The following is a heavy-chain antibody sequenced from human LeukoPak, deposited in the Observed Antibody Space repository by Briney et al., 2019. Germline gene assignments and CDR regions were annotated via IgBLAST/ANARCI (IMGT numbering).Heavy chain of an antibody. V-gene: IGHV3-23*01. CDR3: AKRGSTYLNWYFDL. J-gene: IGHJ2*01. CDR2: ISSSSSMT. CDR1: GFTFSSSA. Sequence: GGSLRLSCAASGFTFSSSAMSWVRQAPGKGLEWVSGISSSSSMTYYADSVKGRFTITRDNPENTLFLQMSSLRAEDTAVYYCAKRGSTYLNWYFDLWGRGSLVTVSS. D-gene: IGHD2/OR15-2a*01.